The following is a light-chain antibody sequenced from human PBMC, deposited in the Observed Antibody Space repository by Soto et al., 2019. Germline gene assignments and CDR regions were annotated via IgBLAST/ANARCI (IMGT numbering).Light chain of an antibody. J-gene: IGKJ2*02. V-gene: IGKV3-11*01. Sequence: EAVLTQSPATLSLSPGERATLSCRASQSVSNSLAWYQQRPGQAPRLLIYEASKRATGIPASFSGSGSGTDFTLTISSLESEDFAVYYCQQRSTWPWTFGQGTNLEI. CDR1: QSVSNS. CDR2: EAS. CDR3: QQRSTWPWT.